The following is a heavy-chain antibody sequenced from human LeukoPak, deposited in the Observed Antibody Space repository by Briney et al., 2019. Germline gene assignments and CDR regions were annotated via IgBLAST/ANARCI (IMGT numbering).Heavy chain of an antibody. Sequence: GASVKVSCKASGYTFTSYGISWVRQAPGQGLEWMGWISAYNGNTNYAQKLQGRVTMTTDTSTSTAYMELRSLRSDDTAVYYCAREHCSSTSCYRARYYGMDVWGQGTTVTVSS. CDR1: GYTFTSYG. CDR3: AREHCSSTSCYRARYYGMDV. V-gene: IGHV1-18*01. J-gene: IGHJ6*02. D-gene: IGHD2-2*02. CDR2: ISAYNGNT.